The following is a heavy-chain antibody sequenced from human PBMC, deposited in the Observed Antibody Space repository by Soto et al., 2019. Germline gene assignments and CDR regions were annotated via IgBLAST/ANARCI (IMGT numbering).Heavy chain of an antibody. V-gene: IGHV3-30*14. CDR3: ARSSVHIAAAGRLDL. D-gene: IGHD6-13*01. CDR2: ISSDGATK. J-gene: IGHJ5*02. CDR1: GFAFRSHA. Sequence: GGSLRLSCTASGFAFRSHAMQWVRQAPGKGLEWVAVISSDGATKYVADSLKGRFTISRDNFESTMSLQMNNLSPEDTALYYCARSSVHIAAAGRLDLWGPGTLVTVSS.